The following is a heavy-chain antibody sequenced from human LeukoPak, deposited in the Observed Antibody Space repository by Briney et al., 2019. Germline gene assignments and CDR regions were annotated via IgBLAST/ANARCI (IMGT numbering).Heavy chain of an antibody. CDR1: GYSISSGYY. CDR2: IYHSGKT. CDR3: ARDWIAVTDPPNWFDP. V-gene: IGHV4-38-2*02. Sequence: SETLSLTCTVSGYSISSGYYWGWIRQPPGKGLEWIGSIYHSGKTYYNPSLKSRVNISVDTSKNQFSVKLSSVTAADTAVYYCARDWIAVTDPPNWFDPWGQGMLVTVSS. J-gene: IGHJ5*02. D-gene: IGHD6-19*01.